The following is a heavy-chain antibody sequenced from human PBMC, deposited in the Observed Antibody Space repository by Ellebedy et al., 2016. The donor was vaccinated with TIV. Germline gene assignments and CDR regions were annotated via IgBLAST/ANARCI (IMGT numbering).Heavy chain of an antibody. CDR1: GYTFTSYY. CDR2: INPSGGST. Sequence: AASVKVSCKASGYTFTSYYMHWVRQAPGQGLEWMGIINPSGGSTTYAQNLQGRVTMTEDTSTDTAYMELSSLRSEDTAVYYCATEGCTNGVCYFDYWGQGTLVTVSS. J-gene: IGHJ4*02. CDR3: ATEGCTNGVCYFDY. V-gene: IGHV1-46*04. D-gene: IGHD2-8*01.